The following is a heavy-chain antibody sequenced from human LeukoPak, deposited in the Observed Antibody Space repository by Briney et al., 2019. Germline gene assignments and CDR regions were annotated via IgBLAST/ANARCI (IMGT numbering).Heavy chain of an antibody. V-gene: IGHV3-30*03. CDR1: GFIFSHYG. D-gene: IGHD1-26*01. CDR3: ARFKVGSNTTQKNAFDI. Sequence: GRSLRLSCAASGFIFSHYGMHWVRQAPGKGLEWVAVISFDATKEYFGKSVKGRFTISRDNSKSTLFLQMHSLRVEDTALYFCARFKVGSNTTQKNAFDIWGRGTVVTVSS. J-gene: IGHJ3*02. CDR2: ISFDATKE.